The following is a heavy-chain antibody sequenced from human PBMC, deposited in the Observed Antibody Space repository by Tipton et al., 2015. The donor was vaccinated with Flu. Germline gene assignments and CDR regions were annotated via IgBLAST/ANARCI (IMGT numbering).Heavy chain of an antibody. CDR3: ARHEIILRFLEWSKNYVDY. CDR1: GGSISSSSYY. D-gene: IGHD3-3*01. V-gene: IGHV4-39*01. Sequence: TLSLTCTVSGGSISSSSYYWGWIRQPPGKGLEWIGSIYYSGSTYYNPSLKSRVTISVDTSKNQFSLKLSSVTAADTAVYYCARHEIILRFLEWSKNYVDYWGQGTLVTVSS. CDR2: IYYSGST. J-gene: IGHJ4*02.